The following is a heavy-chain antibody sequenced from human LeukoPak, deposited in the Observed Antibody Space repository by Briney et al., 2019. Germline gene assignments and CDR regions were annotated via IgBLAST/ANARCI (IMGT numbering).Heavy chain of an antibody. V-gene: IGHV3-48*01. CDR1: GFTFSSYS. J-gene: IGHJ6*02. Sequence: GGSLRLFCAASGFTFSSYSMNWVRQAPGKGLEWVSYISSSSSTIYYADSVKGRFTISRDNAKNSLYLQMNSLRAEDTAVYYCARDLPDDHSPNYYGMDVWGQGARVTVSS. CDR2: ISSSSSTI. CDR3: ARDLPDDHSPNYYGMDV. D-gene: IGHD4-11*01.